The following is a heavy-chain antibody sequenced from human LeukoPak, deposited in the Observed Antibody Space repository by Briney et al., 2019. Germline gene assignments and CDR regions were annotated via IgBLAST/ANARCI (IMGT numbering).Heavy chain of an antibody. V-gene: IGHV1-69*13. J-gene: IGHJ4*02. CDR1: GGTFSNYA. CDR3: ARWAGYCSITNCYTAFDY. Sequence: SVKVSCKASGGTFSNYAINWVRQAPGQGLEWMGGITPIFGTANYAQRFQGRATITADESTSTAYMELSSLRSEDTAVYYCARWAGYCSITNCYTAFDYWGQGTLVTVSS. D-gene: IGHD2-2*02. CDR2: ITPIFGTA.